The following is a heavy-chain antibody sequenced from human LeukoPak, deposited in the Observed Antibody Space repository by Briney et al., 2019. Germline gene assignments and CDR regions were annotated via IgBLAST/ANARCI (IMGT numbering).Heavy chain of an antibody. CDR3: AREGDSSGPSVGLDY. Sequence: GGSLRLSCVASGFTFSSYSMNWVRQAPGKGLEWVSYISSSSSTIYHADSVKGRFTISRDDAKNSLDLQMNSLRDEDTAVYYCAREGDSSGPSVGLDYWGQGTLVTVSS. J-gene: IGHJ4*02. CDR1: GFTFSSYS. CDR2: ISSSSSTI. D-gene: IGHD3-22*01. V-gene: IGHV3-48*02.